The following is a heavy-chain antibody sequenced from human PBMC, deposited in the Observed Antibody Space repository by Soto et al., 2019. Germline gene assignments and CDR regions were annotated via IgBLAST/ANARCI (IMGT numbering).Heavy chain of an antibody. CDR3: ARSPDSIAAAGTPYFDY. J-gene: IGHJ4*02. D-gene: IGHD6-13*01. CDR2: IDWDDDK. V-gene: IGHV2-70*04. Sequence: SGPTLVNPTQTLTLTCTFSGFSLSTSGMRVSWIRQPPGKALEWLARIDWDDDKFYSTSLKTRLTISKDTSKNQVVLTMTNMDPVDTATYYCARSPDSIAAAGTPYFDYWGQGTLVTVSS. CDR1: GFSLSTSGMR.